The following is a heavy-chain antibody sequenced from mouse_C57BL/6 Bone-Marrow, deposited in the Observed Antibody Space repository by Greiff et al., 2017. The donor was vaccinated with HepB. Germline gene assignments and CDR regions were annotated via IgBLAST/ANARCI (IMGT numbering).Heavy chain of an antibody. CDR1: GYTFTSYG. CDR3: ARTPPLFYYGSSLFAY. V-gene: IGHV1-81*01. D-gene: IGHD1-1*01. J-gene: IGHJ3*01. Sequence: QVQLQQSGAELARPGASVKLSCKASGYTFTSYGISWVKQRTGQGLEWIGEIYPRSGNTYYNEKFKGKATLTADKSSSTAYMELRSLTSEDSAVYFCARTPPLFYYGSSLFAYWGQGTLVTVSA. CDR2: IYPRSGNT.